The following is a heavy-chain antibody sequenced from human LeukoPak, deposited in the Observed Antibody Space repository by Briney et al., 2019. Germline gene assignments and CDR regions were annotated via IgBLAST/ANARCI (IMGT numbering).Heavy chain of an antibody. CDR1: GGSISSSSYY. D-gene: IGHD1-1*01. Sequence: SETLSLTCIVSGGSISSSSYYWGWIRQPPGKGLEWIGSISYSGSTYYNPSLKSRVTISVDTSKNQFSLKLSSVTAADTAVYYCARSLQTGYYYYMDVWGKGTTVTVSS. CDR2: ISYSGST. J-gene: IGHJ6*03. V-gene: IGHV4-39*07. CDR3: ARSLQTGYYYYMDV.